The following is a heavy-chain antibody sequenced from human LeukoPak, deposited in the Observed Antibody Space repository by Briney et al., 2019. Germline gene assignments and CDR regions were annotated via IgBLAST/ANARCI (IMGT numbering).Heavy chain of an antibody. Sequence: GGSLRLFCAASGFTFSSYEMNWVRQAAGKGLEWVSYISSSGSTIYYADSVKGRFTISRDNAKNSLYLQMNSLRAEDTAVYYCARTYDSSGYYYSYYFDYWGQGTLVTVSS. D-gene: IGHD3-22*01. CDR2: ISSSGSTI. V-gene: IGHV3-48*03. J-gene: IGHJ4*02. CDR1: GFTFSSYE. CDR3: ARTYDSSGYYYSYYFDY.